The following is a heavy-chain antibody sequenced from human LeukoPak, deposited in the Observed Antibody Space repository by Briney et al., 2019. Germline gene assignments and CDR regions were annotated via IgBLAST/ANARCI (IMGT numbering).Heavy chain of an antibody. CDR3: ARDSEGGARCPDY. CDR2: ISYDGSNK. J-gene: IGHJ4*02. CDR1: GFTFSSYG. D-gene: IGHD1-26*01. V-gene: IGHV3-30*03. Sequence: GGSLRLSCAASGFTFSSYGMHWVRQAPGKGLEWVAVISYDGSNKYYADSVKGRFTISRDNSKNTLYLQMNSLRAEDTAVYYCARDSEGGARCPDYWGQGTLVTVSS.